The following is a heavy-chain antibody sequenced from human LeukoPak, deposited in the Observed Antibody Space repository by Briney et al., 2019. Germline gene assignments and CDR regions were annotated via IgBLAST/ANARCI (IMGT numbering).Heavy chain of an antibody. Sequence: SVTVSCKASGYTFTSYDINWVRQATGQGLEWMGWMNPNSGNTGYAQKFQGRVTMTRNTSISTAYMELSSLRSEDTAVYYCARGRYNSGWDDYWGQGTLVTVSS. J-gene: IGHJ4*02. CDR1: GYTFTSYD. CDR2: MNPNSGNT. CDR3: ARGRYNSGWDDY. V-gene: IGHV1-8*01. D-gene: IGHD6-19*01.